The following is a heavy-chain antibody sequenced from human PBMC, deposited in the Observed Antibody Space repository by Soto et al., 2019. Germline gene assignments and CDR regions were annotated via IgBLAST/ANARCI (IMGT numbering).Heavy chain of an antibody. CDR1: GFTFSSYW. Sequence: GGSLRLSCAASGFTFSSYWMSWVRQAPGKGLEWVANIKQDGSEKYYVDSVKGRFTISRDNAKNSLYLQMNSLRAEDTAVYYCARDRYCSGGSCYSTPDFDYWGQGTLVTVSS. CDR3: ARDRYCSGGSCYSTPDFDY. CDR2: IKQDGSEK. V-gene: IGHV3-7*01. J-gene: IGHJ4*02. D-gene: IGHD2-15*01.